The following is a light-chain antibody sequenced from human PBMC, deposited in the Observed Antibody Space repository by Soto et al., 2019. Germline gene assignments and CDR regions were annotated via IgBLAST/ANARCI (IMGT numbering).Light chain of an antibody. CDR2: LNSAGSH. V-gene: IGLV4-69*01. J-gene: IGLJ2*01. CDR1: SGHSSYA. CDR3: QTWGTGIQV. Sequence: QSVLTQSPSASASLGASVKLTCTLSSGHSSYAIAWHQQHPEKGPRYLMKLNSAGSHSKGDGIPDRFSGSSSGAERYLTISSLQSEDEADYYCQTWGTGIQVFDGGTKVTVL.